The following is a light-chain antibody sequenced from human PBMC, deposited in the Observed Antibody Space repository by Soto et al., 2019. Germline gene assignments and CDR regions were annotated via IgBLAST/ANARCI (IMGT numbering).Light chain of an antibody. V-gene: IGKV3-20*01. Sequence: EIVLTQSPGTLSLSPGERATLSCRASQSVSSSYLAWYQQKPGQTPRLLIYGASSRATGIPDRFSGSGSGTDFSLTISRLEPADFAVYYCQQYGGSPSITFGQGTRLEIK. CDR3: QQYGGSPSIT. CDR2: GAS. CDR1: QSVSSSY. J-gene: IGKJ5*01.